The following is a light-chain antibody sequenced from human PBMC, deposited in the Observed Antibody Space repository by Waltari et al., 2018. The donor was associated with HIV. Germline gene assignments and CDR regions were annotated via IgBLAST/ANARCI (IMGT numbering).Light chain of an antibody. CDR2: FAS. CDR1: PNISNH. CDR3: QQSHSWPS. J-gene: IGKJ2*01. V-gene: IGKV3-11*01. Sequence: ELSQSPVTLSASPGERATLFCGASPNISNHLGWYQHRPGQSPRLLIHFASIRATDIPPRFRGRGSGTDFSLTISSLEPEDFAVYYCQQSHSWPSFGRGTKVDMK.